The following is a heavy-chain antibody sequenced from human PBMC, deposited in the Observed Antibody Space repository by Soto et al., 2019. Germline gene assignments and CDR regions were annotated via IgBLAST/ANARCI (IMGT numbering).Heavy chain of an antibody. CDR2: IYYSGST. CDR1: GGSISSYY. D-gene: IGHD5-18*01. Sequence: SETRPLTCTVSGGSISSYYWSWIRQPPGKGLEWIGYIYYSGSTNYNPSLKSRVTISVDTSKNQFSLKLSSVTAADTAVYYCARVGNSYGFYYYYYGMDVWGQGTTVTVSS. J-gene: IGHJ6*02. CDR3: ARVGNSYGFYYYYYGMDV. V-gene: IGHV4-59*01.